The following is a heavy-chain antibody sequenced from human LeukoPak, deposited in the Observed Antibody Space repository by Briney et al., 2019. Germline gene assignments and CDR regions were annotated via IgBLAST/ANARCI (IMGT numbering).Heavy chain of an antibody. CDR1: GFTCSSYW. J-gene: IGHJ3*02. D-gene: IGHD1-26*01. CDR3: ARGPGRAFDI. CDR2: IKQDGSEK. Sequence: GGSLRLSCEASGFTCSSYWMSWVRQAPGKGLEWVANIKQDGSEKYYVDSVKGRFTISRDNAKNSLYLKMNSLGAEDTAVYYCARGPGRAFDIWGQGTMVTVSS. V-gene: IGHV3-7*03.